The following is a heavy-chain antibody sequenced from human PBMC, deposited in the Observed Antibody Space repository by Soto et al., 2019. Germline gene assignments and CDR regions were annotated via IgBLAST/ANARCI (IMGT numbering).Heavy chain of an antibody. J-gene: IGHJ4*02. CDR3: ARHLGRIAVAETKKPYYFDY. V-gene: IGHV4-39*01. Sequence: SEALSLTCTVSGGSISSSSYYWGWIRQPPGKGLEWIGSIYYSGSTYYNPSLKSRVTISVDTSKNQFSLKLSSVTAADTAVYYCARHLGRIAVAETKKPYYFDYWGQGTQVTVYS. CDR1: GGSISSSSYY. CDR2: IYYSGST. D-gene: IGHD6-19*01.